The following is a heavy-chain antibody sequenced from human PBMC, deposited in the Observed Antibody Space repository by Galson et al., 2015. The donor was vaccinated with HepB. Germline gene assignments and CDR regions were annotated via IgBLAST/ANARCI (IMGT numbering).Heavy chain of an antibody. D-gene: IGHD3/OR15-3a*01. J-gene: IGHJ4*02. CDR3: ARVGLTYYYFDY. Sequence: SVKVSCKASGYTFNIYIIAWVRQAPGQGLEWLGLITAYNANTQFAQSLQGRVTMTTDTSTRTAYMELKSLRPDDTALYYCARVGLTYYYFDYWGQGTLVTVSS. CDR1: GYTFNIYI. V-gene: IGHV1-18*01. CDR2: ITAYNANT.